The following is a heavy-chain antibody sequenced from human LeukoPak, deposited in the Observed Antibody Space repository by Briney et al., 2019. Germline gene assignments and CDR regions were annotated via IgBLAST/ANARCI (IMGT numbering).Heavy chain of an antibody. CDR2: IYYSGST. V-gene: IGHV4-39*01. D-gene: IGHD2-15*01. J-gene: IGHJ4*02. CDR3: ARQGMRYCNGGSCYLADY. Sequence: SETLSLTCTASGGSIRSNTYYWGWIRQPPGKGLEWIGSIYYSGSTNYNPSLKSRVTISVDTSQNQFSLKLSSVTAADTALYYCARQGMRYCNGGSCYLADYWGQGTLVTVSS. CDR1: GGSIRSNTYY.